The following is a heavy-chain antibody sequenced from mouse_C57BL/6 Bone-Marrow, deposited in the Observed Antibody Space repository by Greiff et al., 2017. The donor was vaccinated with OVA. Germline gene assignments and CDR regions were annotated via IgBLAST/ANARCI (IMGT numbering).Heavy chain of an antibody. CDR2: ISGGGGNT. V-gene: IGHV5-9*01. Sequence: EVQGVESGGGLVKPGGSLKLSCAASGFTFSSYTMSWVRQTPEKRLEWVATISGGGGNTYYPDSVKGRFTISRDNAKNTLYLQMSSLRSEDTALYYCARRRDSSGYWFAYWGQGTLVTVSA. J-gene: IGHJ3*01. CDR3: ARRRDSSGYWFAY. D-gene: IGHD3-2*02. CDR1: GFTFSSYT.